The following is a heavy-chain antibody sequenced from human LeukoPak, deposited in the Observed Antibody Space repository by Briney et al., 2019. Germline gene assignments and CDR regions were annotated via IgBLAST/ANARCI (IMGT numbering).Heavy chain of an antibody. Sequence: GASVKVSCKASGYTFTGYYMHWVRQGPGQGLEWMGWINPNSGGTNYAQKFQGRVAMTRDTSISTAYMELSRLRSDDTAVYYCARAQSSDIVVVPAAMHFDYWGQGTLVTVSS. V-gene: IGHV1-2*02. CDR3: ARAQSSDIVVVPAAMHFDY. D-gene: IGHD2-2*01. J-gene: IGHJ4*02. CDR2: INPNSGGT. CDR1: GYTFTGYY.